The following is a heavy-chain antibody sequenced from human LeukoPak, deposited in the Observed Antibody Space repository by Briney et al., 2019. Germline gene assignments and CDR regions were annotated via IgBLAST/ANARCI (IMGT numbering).Heavy chain of an antibody. CDR2: IYYSGST. D-gene: IGHD6-19*01. Sequence: KPSETLSLTCAVYGGSFSGYYWSWIRQPPGKGLEWIGYIYYSGSTNYNPSLKSRVTISVDTSKNQFSLKLSSVTAADTAVYYCATQPGLTYYFDYWGQGTLVTVSS. V-gene: IGHV4-59*01. CDR1: GGSFSGYY. CDR3: ATQPGLTYYFDY. J-gene: IGHJ4*02.